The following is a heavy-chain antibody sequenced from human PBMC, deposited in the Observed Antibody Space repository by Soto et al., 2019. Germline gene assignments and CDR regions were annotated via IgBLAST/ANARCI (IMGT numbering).Heavy chain of an antibody. CDR2: IYYSGST. V-gene: IGHV4-31*03. CDR3: ARRHDYDSSGYYSVDAFDI. CDR1: GGSISSGGYY. J-gene: IGHJ3*02. Sequence: QVQLQESGPGLVKPSQTLSLTCTVSGGSISSGGYYWSWIRQHPGKGLEWIGYIYYSGSTYYNPSLKSRVTTPVDTSKNQFSLKLSSVTAADTAVYYCARRHDYDSSGYYSVDAFDIWGQGTMVTVSS. D-gene: IGHD3-22*01.